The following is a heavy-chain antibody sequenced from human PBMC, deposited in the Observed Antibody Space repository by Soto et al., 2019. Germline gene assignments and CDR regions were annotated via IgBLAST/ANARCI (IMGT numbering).Heavy chain of an antibody. CDR3: ARGDPLPPYIAVAVEISDYYGMDV. CDR1: GGSFSGYY. J-gene: IGHJ6*02. CDR2: INHSGST. V-gene: IGHV4-34*01. D-gene: IGHD6-19*01. Sequence: SETLSLTCAVYGGSFSGYYWSWIRQPPGKGLEWIGEINHSGSTNYNPSLKSRVTISVDTSKNQFSLKLSSGTAADTAVYYCARGDPLPPYIAVAVEISDYYGMDVWGQGTTVTVSS.